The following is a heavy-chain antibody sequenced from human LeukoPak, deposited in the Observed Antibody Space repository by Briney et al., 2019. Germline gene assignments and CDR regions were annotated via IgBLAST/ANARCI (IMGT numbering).Heavy chain of an antibody. CDR3: ARRKVGGLMVRGVRLNWFDP. J-gene: IGHJ5*02. V-gene: IGHV4-39*07. CDR1: GGSISSSSYY. Sequence: SETLSLTCTVSGGSISSSSYYWGWIRQPPGNGLEWIGSIYYSGSTHYNPSLKSRVTISVDTSKNQFSLKLSSVTAADTAVYYCARRKVGGLMVRGVRLNWFDPWGQGTLVTVSS. D-gene: IGHD3-10*01. CDR2: IYYSGST.